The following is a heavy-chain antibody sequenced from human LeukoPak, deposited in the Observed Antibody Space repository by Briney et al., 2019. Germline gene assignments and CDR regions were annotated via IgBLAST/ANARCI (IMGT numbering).Heavy chain of an antibody. CDR2: IRNDGTNK. CDR1: GFTFSSYA. CDR3: ARELRRGAAAGTRGAFDI. V-gene: IGHV3-30*02. J-gene: IGHJ3*02. Sequence: GGSLRLSCAASGFTFSSYAMSWVRQAPGKGLEWVAFIRNDGTNKYYGDSVKGRFTISRDNSKNTVYLQMNSLRVEDTAVYYCARELRRGAAAGTRGAFDIWGQGTMVTVSS. D-gene: IGHD6-13*01.